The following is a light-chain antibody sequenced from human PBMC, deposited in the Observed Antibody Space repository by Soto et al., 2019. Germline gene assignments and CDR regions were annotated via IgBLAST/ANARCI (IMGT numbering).Light chain of an antibody. Sequence: EIVMTQSPATLSVSPGERATVSCRASESVNNNLAWYQHKPGQAPRLLIYFASTRATGIPARFSGSGSATEFSLTIRRLQPEDFAVYYCQQYSKWPLTFGGGTKAET. J-gene: IGKJ4*01. CDR3: QQYSKWPLT. CDR2: FAS. V-gene: IGKV3-15*01. CDR1: ESVNNN.